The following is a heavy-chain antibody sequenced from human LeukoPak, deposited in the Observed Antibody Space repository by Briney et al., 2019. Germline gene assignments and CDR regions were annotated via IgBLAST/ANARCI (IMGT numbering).Heavy chain of an antibody. D-gene: IGHD6-19*01. Sequence: GGSLRLXCAASGFTSSNYWMHWVRQAPGKGLVRVSRIKTDGSNTDYADSVKGRFTISRDNAKNTMYLQMNSLTAEDSAVYYCARGVAGTGPDIWGLGTMVTVSS. CDR1: GFTSSNYW. J-gene: IGHJ3*02. CDR2: IKTDGSNT. CDR3: ARGVAGTGPDI. V-gene: IGHV3-74*01.